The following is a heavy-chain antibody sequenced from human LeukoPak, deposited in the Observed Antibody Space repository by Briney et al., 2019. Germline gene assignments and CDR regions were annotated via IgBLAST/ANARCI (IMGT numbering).Heavy chain of an antibody. CDR2: IRQDGSEK. V-gene: IGHV3-7*01. J-gene: IGHJ5*02. CDR1: GFTFRSYW. CDR3: ARDFSAQVPVTIHDNWFDP. Sequence: GGSLRLXCAASGFTFRSYWMSWLRQAPGKGPEWVANIRQDGSEKYYMDSVKGRFTISRDNAKKSLYLQMNSLRADDTAMYYCARDFSAQVPVTIHDNWFDPWGQGTLVIVSS. D-gene: IGHD2-2*01.